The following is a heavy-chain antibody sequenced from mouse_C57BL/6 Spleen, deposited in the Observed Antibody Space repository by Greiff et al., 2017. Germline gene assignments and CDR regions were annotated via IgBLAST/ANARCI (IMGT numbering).Heavy chain of an antibody. Sequence: VQLQQSGPELVKPGDSVKISCKASGYSFTGYFMNWVMQSHGKSLEWIGRINPYNGDTFYKQKVKGKATLTVDKSSSTAHLELRSLTSEDSAVYYCATRPYDYDESYLYVEGRGTGATVTVS. V-gene: IGHV1-20*01. J-gene: IGHJ1*03. CDR2: INPYNGDT. CDR3: ATRPYDYDESYLYVEG. D-gene: IGHD2-4*01. CDR1: GYSFTGYF.